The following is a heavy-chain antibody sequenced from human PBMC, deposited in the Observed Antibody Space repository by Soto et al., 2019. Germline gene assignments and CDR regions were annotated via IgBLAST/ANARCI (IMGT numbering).Heavy chain of an antibody. Sequence: GGSLRLSCAASGISFTSYWIHWVRQAPGKGLVWVARINNDGSSTSYADSVKGRFTISRENAKNTLYLQMNSLRAEDTAVYYCARDNFFYGLDVWGQGTTVTVSS. CDR3: ARDNFFYGLDV. CDR1: GISFTSYW. CDR2: INNDGSST. J-gene: IGHJ6*02. V-gene: IGHV3-74*01.